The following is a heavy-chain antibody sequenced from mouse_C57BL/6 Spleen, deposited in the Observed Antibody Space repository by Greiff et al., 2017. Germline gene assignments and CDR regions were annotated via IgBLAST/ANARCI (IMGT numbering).Heavy chain of an antibody. D-gene: IGHD1-1*01. CDR2: ISNLAYSI. J-gene: IGHJ3*01. V-gene: IGHV5-15*01. CDR1: GFTFSDYG. CDR3: ARGPGNYGSSWFAY. Sequence: EVKLQESGGGLVQPGGSLQLSCAASGFTFSDYGMAWVRQAPRKGPEWVAFISNLAYSIYYADPVTGRFTISRENAKNTLYLEMSSLRSEDTAMYYCARGPGNYGSSWFAYWGQGTLVTVSA.